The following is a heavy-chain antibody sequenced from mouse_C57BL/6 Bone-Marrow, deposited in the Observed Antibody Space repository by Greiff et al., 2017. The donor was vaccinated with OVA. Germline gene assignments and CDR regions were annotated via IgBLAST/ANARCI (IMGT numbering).Heavy chain of an antibody. CDR2: IDPENGDT. CDR3: TTLYYYAIDY. V-gene: IGHV14-4*01. Sequence: VQLKQSGAELVRPGASVKLSCTASGFNIKDDYMHWVKQRPEQGLEWIGWIDPENGDTEYASKFQGKATITADTSSNTAYLQLSSLTSEDTAVYYCTTLYYYAIDYWGQGTSVTVSS. J-gene: IGHJ4*01. CDR1: GFNIKDDY.